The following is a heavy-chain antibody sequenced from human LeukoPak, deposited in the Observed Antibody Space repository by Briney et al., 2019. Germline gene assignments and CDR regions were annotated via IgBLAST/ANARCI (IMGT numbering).Heavy chain of an antibody. J-gene: IGHJ4*02. CDR3: AALLRDY. D-gene: IGHD1-26*01. CDR1: GSTFSNYW. V-gene: IGHV3-7*01. Sequence: GGSLRLSCVASGSTFSNYWMTWVRQAPGKGLEWVANIKQDGSEKYYVDSVKGRFTISRDNAKNSLYLQINSLRAEDTAVYYCAALLRDYWGQGTLVTVSS. CDR2: IKQDGSEK.